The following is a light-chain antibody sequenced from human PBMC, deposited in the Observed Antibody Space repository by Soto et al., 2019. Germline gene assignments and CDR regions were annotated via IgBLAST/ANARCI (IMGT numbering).Light chain of an antibody. CDR2: EVT. Sequence: QSALTQPASVSGSPGQSITISCTGTSSDVRGYNYVAWYQQHPDKAPKLMIFEVTNRPSGASDRFSGSKSGNTASLTISGLHAEDEADYYCSSYTSTSTLVFGTRTKLTVL. CDR1: SSDVRGYNY. J-gene: IGLJ1*01. CDR3: SSYTSTSTLV. V-gene: IGLV2-14*01.